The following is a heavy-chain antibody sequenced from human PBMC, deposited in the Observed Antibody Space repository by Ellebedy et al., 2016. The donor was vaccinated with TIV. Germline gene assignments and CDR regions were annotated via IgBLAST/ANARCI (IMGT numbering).Heavy chain of an antibody. D-gene: IGHD4-23*01. CDR3: ARDSSDSRWYL. J-gene: IGHJ1*01. CDR1: GDSISHYY. Sequence: SETLSLTXTVSGDSISHYYWSWIRQSPGKGLEWIGYIHYSGTTKYNPSLKSRVSISVDTSKKQFSLTLSSVTAADTAVYYCARDSSDSRWYLWGHGILVTVSA. CDR2: IHYSGTT. V-gene: IGHV4-59*01.